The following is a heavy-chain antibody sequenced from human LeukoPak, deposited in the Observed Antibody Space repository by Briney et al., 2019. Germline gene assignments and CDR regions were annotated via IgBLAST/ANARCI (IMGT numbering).Heavy chain of an antibody. CDR2: IIPILGIA. CDR1: GGTFSSYA. CDR3: AGEWELREGFDY. V-gene: IGHV1-69*04. J-gene: IGHJ4*02. Sequence: SVKVSCKASGGTFSSYAISWVRQAPGQGLEWMGRIIPILGIANYAQKFQGRVTITADKSTSTAYMELSRLRSDDTAVYYCAGEWELREGFDYWGQGTLVTVSS. D-gene: IGHD1-26*01.